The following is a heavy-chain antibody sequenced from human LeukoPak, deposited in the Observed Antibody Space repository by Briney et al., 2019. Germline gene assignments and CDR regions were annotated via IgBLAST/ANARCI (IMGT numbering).Heavy chain of an antibody. J-gene: IGHJ4*02. CDR1: GFTFSSYG. CDR3: AREEDILTGYYTGFDY. Sequence: GRSLRLSCAASGFTFSSYGMHWVRQAPGKGLEWVAVIWYDGSNKYYADSEKGRFTISRDNSKNTLYLQMNSLRAEDTAVYYCAREEDILTGYYTGFDYWGQGTLVTVSS. V-gene: IGHV3-33*01. CDR2: IWYDGSNK. D-gene: IGHD3-9*01.